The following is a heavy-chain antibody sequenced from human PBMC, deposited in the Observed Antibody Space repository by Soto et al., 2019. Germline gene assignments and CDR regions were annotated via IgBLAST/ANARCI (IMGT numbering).Heavy chain of an antibody. J-gene: IGHJ5*02. V-gene: IGHV4-31*03. CDR3: ARAVGGDGSGSYSWFDP. Sequence: QVQLQESGPGLVKPSQTLSLTCTVSGGSISSGGYYWSWIRQHPGKGLEWIGYSYSSGSTYYNPSLKSRVTISVDTSQNQFSLKLSAVTAADTAVYYCARAVGGDGSGSYSWFDPWGQGTMVTVSS. D-gene: IGHD3-10*01. CDR1: GGSISSGGYY. CDR2: SYSSGST.